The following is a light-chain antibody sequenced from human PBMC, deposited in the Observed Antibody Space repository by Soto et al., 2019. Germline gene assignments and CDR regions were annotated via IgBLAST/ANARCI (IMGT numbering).Light chain of an antibody. CDR1: SGSIASNY. V-gene: IGLV6-57*04. CDR3: QSYDSSNPYVV. J-gene: IGLJ2*01. Sequence: NFMLTQPHSVSESPGKTVTISCTRTSGSIASNYVQWCQQRPGSAPTTVIFEDNQRPSGVPDRFSASIDSSSNSASLTISGLKTEDEADYYCQSYDSSNPYVVFGGGTKVTVL. CDR2: EDN.